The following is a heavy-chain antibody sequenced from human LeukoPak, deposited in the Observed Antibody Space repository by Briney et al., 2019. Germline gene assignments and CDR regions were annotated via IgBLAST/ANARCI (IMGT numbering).Heavy chain of an antibody. D-gene: IGHD3-10*01. CDR2: INSDASST. Sequence: PGGSLRLPCAASGFTFSSYWMHWVRQAPGKGLVWVSHINSDASSTSYADSVKGRFTISRDNAKNTLYLQMNSLRAEDTAMYYCARVGYYFGSGSLIQYYFDYWGQGTLVTVSS. V-gene: IGHV3-74*01. CDR3: ARVGYYFGSGSLIQYYFDY. CDR1: GFTFSSYW. J-gene: IGHJ4*02.